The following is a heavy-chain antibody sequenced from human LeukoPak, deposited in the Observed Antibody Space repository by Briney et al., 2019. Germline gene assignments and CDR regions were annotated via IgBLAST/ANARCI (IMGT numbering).Heavy chain of an antibody. CDR2: ISSSGST. CDR1: GDSISSGDYY. V-gene: IGHV4-61*02. D-gene: IGHD6-13*01. Sequence: SETLSLTCTVSGDSISSGDYYWSWIRQPAGKGLEWIGRISSSGSTNYNPSLKSRVTISVDTSKNQFSLKLSSVTAADTAVYYCARWYSSSWYDWFDPWGQGTLVTVSS. CDR3: ARWYSSSWYDWFDP. J-gene: IGHJ5*02.